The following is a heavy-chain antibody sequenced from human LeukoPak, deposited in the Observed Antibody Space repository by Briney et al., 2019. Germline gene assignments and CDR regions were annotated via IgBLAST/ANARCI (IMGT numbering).Heavy chain of an antibody. CDR1: GFTFSTSW. D-gene: IGHD3-16*01. CDR2: IKEDGSEK. J-gene: IGHJ4*02. Sequence: QPGGSLRLSCAASGFTFSTSWMSWVRQAPGKGLEWVANIKEDGSEKWYMDSVKGRFTISRDNAKNSLYLQMNSLRAEDTAVSYCAKGDYFDYWGQGTLVTVSS. V-gene: IGHV3-7*01. CDR3: AKGDYFDY.